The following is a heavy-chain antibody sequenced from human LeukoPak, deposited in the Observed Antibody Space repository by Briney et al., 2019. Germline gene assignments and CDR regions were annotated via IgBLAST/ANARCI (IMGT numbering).Heavy chain of an antibody. CDR2: IWNDGSNK. J-gene: IGHJ3*02. V-gene: IGHV3-33*06. CDR1: GFTFSTYG. CDR3: AKDYSRDGYYADTFHI. D-gene: IGHD3-3*01. Sequence: GSLRLSCEASGFTFSTYGMHWVRQAPGKGLEWVAAIWNDGSNKYYADSVKGRFTISRDNSKNTLYLQMNSLRVEDTAVYYCAKDYSRDGYYADTFHIWGQGTMVTVSS.